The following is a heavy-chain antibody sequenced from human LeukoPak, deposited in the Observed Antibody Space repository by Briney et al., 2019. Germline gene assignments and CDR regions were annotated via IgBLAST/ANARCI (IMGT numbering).Heavy chain of an antibody. V-gene: IGHV4-59*01. CDR2: IYYSGST. Sequence: SETVSLTCTVSGGSISSYYWSWIRQPPGKGLEWIGYIYYSGSTNYNPSLKSRVTISVDTSKNQFSLKLSSVTAADTAVYYCARESTDILTGYYPNWFDPWGQGTLVTVSS. J-gene: IGHJ5*02. CDR3: ARESTDILTGYYPNWFDP. CDR1: GGSISSYY. D-gene: IGHD3-9*01.